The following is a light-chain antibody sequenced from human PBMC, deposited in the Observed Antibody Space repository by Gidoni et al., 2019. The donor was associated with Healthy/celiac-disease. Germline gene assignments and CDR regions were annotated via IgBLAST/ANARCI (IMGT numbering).Light chain of an antibody. CDR1: QGIRND. Sequence: AIQMTQYPSSLSASVGDRVTITCRASQGIRNDLGWYQQKPGKAPKLLIYAASSLQSGVPSRFSGSVSCTDFTLTISSLQPEDFATYYRLQDYNYPRPFGQGTKVEIK. J-gene: IGKJ1*01. CDR2: AAS. CDR3: LQDYNYPRP. V-gene: IGKV1-6*01.